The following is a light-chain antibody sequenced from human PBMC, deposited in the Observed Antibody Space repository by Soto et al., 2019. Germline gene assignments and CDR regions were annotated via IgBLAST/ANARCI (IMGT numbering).Light chain of an antibody. CDR1: SSDVGTYNL. CDR2: EDS. V-gene: IGLV2-23*01. CDR3: CAYAGSSTWV. Sequence: QSVLTQPASVSGSPGQSITISCTGTSSDVGTYNLVSWYRQHPGKAPKLMIYEDSKRPSGVSNRFSGSKSGNTASLTISGLQAEDEADYYCCAYAGSSTWVFGRGTQLTVL. J-gene: IGLJ3*02.